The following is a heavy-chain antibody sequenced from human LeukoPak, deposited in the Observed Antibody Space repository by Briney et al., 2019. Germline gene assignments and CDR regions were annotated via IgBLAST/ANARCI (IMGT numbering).Heavy chain of an antibody. J-gene: IGHJ4*02. V-gene: IGHV1-3*01. CDR2: INASNGNT. CDR3: ARVSRVNYYGSGSYYNPPFDY. D-gene: IGHD3-10*01. CDR1: RYTFTSYA. Sequence: ASVKVSCKASRYTFTSYAMHWVRQAPGQRREWMGWINASNGNTKYSQKFQGRVTITRDTSASTDYMELSSLTSEDTAVYYCARVSRVNYYGSGSYYNPPFDYWGQGTLVTVSS.